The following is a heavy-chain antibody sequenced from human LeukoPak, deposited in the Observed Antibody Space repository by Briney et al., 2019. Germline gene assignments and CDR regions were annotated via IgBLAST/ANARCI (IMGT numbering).Heavy chain of an antibody. D-gene: IGHD3-22*01. V-gene: IGHV3-21*01. J-gene: IGHJ6*02. Sequence: GGSLRLSCAASGFTFSSYSMNWVRQAPGKGLEWVSSISSSSSYIYYADSVKGRFTISRDNAKNSLYLQMNSLRAEDTAVYYCARVGYYDSSGYPPGYYYGMDVWGQGTTATVSS. CDR1: GFTFSSYS. CDR3: ARVGYYDSSGYPPGYYYGMDV. CDR2: ISSSSSYI.